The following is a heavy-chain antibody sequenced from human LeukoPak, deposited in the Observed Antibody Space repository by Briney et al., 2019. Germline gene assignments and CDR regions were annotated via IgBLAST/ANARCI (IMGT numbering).Heavy chain of an antibody. D-gene: IGHD6-13*01. CDR3: ARLTPEAASDAFDI. CDR1: GGSISSSSYY. J-gene: IGHJ3*02. Sequence: SETLSLTCTVSGGSISSSSYYWGWIRQPPGKGLEWIGSIYYSGSTYYNLSLKSRVTISVDTSKNQFSLKLSSVTAADTAVYYCARLTPEAASDAFDIWGQGTVVTVSS. CDR2: IYYSGST. V-gene: IGHV4-39*01.